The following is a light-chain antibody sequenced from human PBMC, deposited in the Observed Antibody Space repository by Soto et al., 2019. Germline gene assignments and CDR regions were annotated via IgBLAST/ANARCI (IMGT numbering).Light chain of an antibody. CDR2: SNN. V-gene: IGLV1-44*01. CDR1: SSNIGTNA. J-gene: IGLJ1*01. CDR3: AAWDASLGGFYV. Sequence: QSVLTQPPSASGTPGQRVTISCSGSSSNIGTNAVVWYQQLPGTAPKLLIYSNNHRPSGVPDRFSASKAGASASLAISGLQSGDEGDYYCAAWDASLGGFYVFGSGTKLTVL.